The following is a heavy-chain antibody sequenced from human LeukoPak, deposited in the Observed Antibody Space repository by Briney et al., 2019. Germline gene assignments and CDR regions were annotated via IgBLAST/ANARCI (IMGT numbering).Heavy chain of an antibody. J-gene: IGHJ3*02. CDR3: ARHGGGSYFGAFDI. D-gene: IGHD1-26*01. CDR2: IYTSGST. CDR1: GGSVSRYY. V-gene: IGHV4-4*09. Sequence: SETLTLTCTVSGGSVSRYYWSWIRQSPGKGLEWIGYIYTSGSTNYNPSLKSRVTISVDTSKNQFSLKLSSVTAADTAVYYCARHGGGSYFGAFDIWGQGTMVIVSS.